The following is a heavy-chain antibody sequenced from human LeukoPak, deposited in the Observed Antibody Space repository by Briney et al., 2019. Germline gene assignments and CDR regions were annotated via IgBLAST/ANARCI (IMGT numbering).Heavy chain of an antibody. V-gene: IGHV4-59*01. CDR1: GGSISSYY. CDR2: LYSRGSP. D-gene: IGHD1-1*01. J-gene: IGHJ3*02. CDR3: ARLQPNSGEWAFDI. Sequence: SETLSLTCTVSGGSISSYYWSWIRQSPGKGLEWIGYLYSRGSPNYNPSLKRRVTISVDTSKNHFSLTLSSVTAADTAVYYCARLQPNSGEWAFDIWGQGTMVTVSS.